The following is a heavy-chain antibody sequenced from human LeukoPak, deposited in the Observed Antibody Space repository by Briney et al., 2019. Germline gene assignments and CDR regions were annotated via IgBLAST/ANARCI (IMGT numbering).Heavy chain of an antibody. J-gene: IGHJ4*02. CDR1: GFTFSTYA. Sequence: PGGSLRLSCAASGFTFSTYAMHWVRQAPGKGLEWVAFISHDGSNKYYADSVKGRFTISRDSSKNTLSLQMDSLRAEDTGVYYCAKDNTVARPFDYWGQGTLVTVSS. CDR2: ISHDGSNK. CDR3: AKDNTVARPFDY. D-gene: IGHD4-23*01. V-gene: IGHV3-30*18.